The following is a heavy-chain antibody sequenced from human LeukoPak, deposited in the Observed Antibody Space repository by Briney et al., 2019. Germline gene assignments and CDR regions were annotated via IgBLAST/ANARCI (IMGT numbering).Heavy chain of an antibody. CDR1: GSTFSSYA. CDR3: AKDISGSYASDY. CDR2: INVNGGST. V-gene: IGHV3-23*01. J-gene: IGHJ4*02. D-gene: IGHD1-26*01. Sequence: GGSLRLSCAASGSTFSSYAMSWIRQAPGKGLEWISMINVNGGSTYYADSVKGRFIISRDNSKNTLYLQMNSLRAEDTAVYYCAKDISGSYASDYWGQGTLVIVSS.